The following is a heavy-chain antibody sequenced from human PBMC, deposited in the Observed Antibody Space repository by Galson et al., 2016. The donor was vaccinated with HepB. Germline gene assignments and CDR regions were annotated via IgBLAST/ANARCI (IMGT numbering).Heavy chain of an antibody. Sequence: SLRLSCADSGFTFSSHWMSWVRQAPGKGLEWVANIKRDGSERNYADSVKGRFTISRDNTQNSLYLHMNTLRAEDTAVYYCAVGGWLDYWGQGTLVSVS. CDR2: IKRDGSER. J-gene: IGHJ4*02. V-gene: IGHV3-7*01. CDR1: GFTFSSHW. CDR3: AVGGWLDY. D-gene: IGHD6-19*01.